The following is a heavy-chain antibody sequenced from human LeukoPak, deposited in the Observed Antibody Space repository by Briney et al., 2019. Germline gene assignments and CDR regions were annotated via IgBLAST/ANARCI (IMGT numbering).Heavy chain of an antibody. CDR3: ARNPGIAVAGINYYYMDV. J-gene: IGHJ6*03. Sequence: GASVKVSCKASGYTFTSYGISWVRQAPGQGLDWMGWISAYNGNTNYAQKLQGRVTMTTDTSTSTAYMELRSLRSDDTAVYYCARNPGIAVAGINYYYMDVWGKGTTVTVSS. V-gene: IGHV1-18*01. CDR2: ISAYNGNT. CDR1: GYTFTSYG. D-gene: IGHD6-19*01.